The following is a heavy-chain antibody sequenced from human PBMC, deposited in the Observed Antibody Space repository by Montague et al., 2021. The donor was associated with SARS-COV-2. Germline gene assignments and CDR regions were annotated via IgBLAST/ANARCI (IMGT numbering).Heavy chain of an antibody. CDR1: GGSISPYY. J-gene: IGHJ3*02. CDR2: ISYSGHT. V-gene: IGHV4-59*01. CDR3: ARDSRLCVVECYEDIFDS. Sequence: SETLSLTCTVSGGSISPYYWSWIRQPPGKGLEWIGYISYSGHTNYNPSLKSRVTISVDTSKNQFSLTLSSLAAADAAIYYCARDSRLCVVECYEDIFDSWGQGTVVTVSS. D-gene: IGHD2-15*01.